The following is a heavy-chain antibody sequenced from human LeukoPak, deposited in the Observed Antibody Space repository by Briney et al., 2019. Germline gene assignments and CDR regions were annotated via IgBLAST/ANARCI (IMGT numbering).Heavy chain of an antibody. V-gene: IGHV3-23*01. CDR2: ISGSGGST. J-gene: IGHJ4*02. D-gene: IGHD5-18*01. Sequence: GGSLRLSCAASGFTFSSYAMSWARQAPGKGLEWVSAISGSGGSTYYADSVKGRFTISRDNSKNTLYLQMNSLRAEDTAVYYCARQIQLRRNFDYWGQGTLVTVSS. CDR1: GFTFSSYA. CDR3: ARQIQLRRNFDY.